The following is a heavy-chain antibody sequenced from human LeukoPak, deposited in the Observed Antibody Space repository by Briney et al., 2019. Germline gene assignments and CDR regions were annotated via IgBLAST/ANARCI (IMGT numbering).Heavy chain of an antibody. CDR3: AKAGRLQAVAGWIDY. Sequence: GGSLRLSCAASGFTFSNYVXXXVRQAPGKXXXXXXAIGGXXTTYYADXXXGRFTISRDNSKNTLYLQMNSLRAEDTAIYYCAKAGRLQAVAGWIDYWGQGTLVTVS. CDR1: GFTFSNYV. J-gene: IGHJ4*02. CDR2: IGGXXTT. V-gene: IGHV3-23*01. D-gene: IGHD6-19*01.